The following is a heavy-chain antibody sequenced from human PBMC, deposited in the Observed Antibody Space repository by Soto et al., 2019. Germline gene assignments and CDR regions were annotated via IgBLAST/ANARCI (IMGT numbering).Heavy chain of an antibody. J-gene: IGHJ4*02. Sequence: SETLSLTCAVSGGSISSGGYSWSWIRQPPGKGLEWIGYIYHSGSTYYNPSLKSRVTISVDRSKNQFSLKLSSVTAADTAVYYCASAWGGGPNDYWGQGTLVTVSS. V-gene: IGHV4-30-2*01. CDR3: ASAWGGGPNDY. CDR1: GGSISSGGYS. D-gene: IGHD3-16*01. CDR2: IYHSGST.